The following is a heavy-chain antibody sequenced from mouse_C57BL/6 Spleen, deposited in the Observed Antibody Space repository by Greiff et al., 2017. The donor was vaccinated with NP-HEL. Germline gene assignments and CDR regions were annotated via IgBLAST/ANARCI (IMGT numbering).Heavy chain of an antibody. V-gene: IGHV1-64*01. CDR1: GYTFTSYW. J-gene: IGHJ4*01. D-gene: IGHD4-1*01. CDR3: AGHTGYAMDY. CDR2: IHPNSGST. Sequence: QVHVKQPGAELVKPGASVKLSCKASGYTFTSYWMHWVKQRPGQGLEWIGMIHPNSGSTNYNEKFKSKATLTVDKSSSTAYMQLSSLTSEDSAVYYCAGHTGYAMDYWGQGTSVTVSS.